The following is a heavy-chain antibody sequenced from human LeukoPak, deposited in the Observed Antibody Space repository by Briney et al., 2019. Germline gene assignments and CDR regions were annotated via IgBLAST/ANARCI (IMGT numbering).Heavy chain of an antibody. Sequence: GGSLRLSCAASGFTFSDYYMSWIRQAPGKGLEWVSYISSSSSYIYYADSVKGRFTISRDNAKNSLYLQMNSLRAEDTAVYYCAREGVILSSYFDYWGQGTLVTVSS. CDR1: GFTFSDYY. D-gene: IGHD2/OR15-2a*01. CDR2: ISSSSSYI. J-gene: IGHJ4*02. CDR3: AREGVILSSYFDY. V-gene: IGHV3-11*06.